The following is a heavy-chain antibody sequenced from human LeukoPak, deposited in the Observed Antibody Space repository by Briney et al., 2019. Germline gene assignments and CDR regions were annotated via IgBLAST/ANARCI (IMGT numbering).Heavy chain of an antibody. J-gene: IGHJ4*02. CDR1: GFTFSSYG. CDR3: AREVNGDYFDY. D-gene: IGHD4-17*01. Sequence: GGPLRLSCAASGFTFSSYGMHWVRQAPGKGLEWVAVIWYDGSNKYYADSVKGRFTISRDNSKNTLYLQMNSLRAEDTAVYYCAREVNGDYFDYWGQGTLVTVSS. CDR2: IWYDGSNK. V-gene: IGHV3-33*01.